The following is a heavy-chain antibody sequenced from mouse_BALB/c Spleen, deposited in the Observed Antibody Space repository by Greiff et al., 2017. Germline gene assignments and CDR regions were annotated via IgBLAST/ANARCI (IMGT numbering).Heavy chain of an antibody. V-gene: IGHV2-9*02. J-gene: IGHJ3*01. D-gene: IGHD2-12*01. CDR3: AREGAYDPFAY. Sequence: QVQLKESGPGLVAPSQSLSITCTVSGFSLTSYGVHWVRQPPGKGLEWLGVIWAGGSTNYNSALMSRLSISKDNSKSQVFLKMNSLQTDDTAMYYCAREGAYDPFAYWGQGTLVTVSA. CDR2: IWAGGST. CDR1: GFSLTSYG.